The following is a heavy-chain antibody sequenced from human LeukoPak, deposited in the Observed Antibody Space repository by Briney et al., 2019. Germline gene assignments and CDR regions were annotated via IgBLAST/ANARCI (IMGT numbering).Heavy chain of an antibody. CDR1: GGTFRSYA. J-gene: IGHJ4*02. V-gene: IGHV1-69*05. CDR2: IIPIFGTA. CDR3: ASQPYYYDSSGYSRAEDY. D-gene: IGHD3-22*01. Sequence: SVKVSCKASGGTFRSYAISWVRQAPGQGLEWVGGIIPIFGTANYAQKFQGRVTITTNESTSTAYMELSSLRSEDTAVYYCASQPYYYDSSGYSRAEDYWGQGTLVTVSS.